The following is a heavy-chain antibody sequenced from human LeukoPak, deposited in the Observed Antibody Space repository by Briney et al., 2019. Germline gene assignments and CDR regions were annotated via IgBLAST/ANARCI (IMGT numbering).Heavy chain of an antibody. CDR2: IYYSGGT. V-gene: IGHV4-59*01. J-gene: IGHJ4*02. D-gene: IGHD4/OR15-4a*01. CDR3: ARLLGAARGPFDY. Sequence: SETLSLTCTVSGGSISSYYWSWIRQPPGKGLEWIGYIYYSGGTNYSPSLKSRVTISVDTSKNQFSLKLSSVTAADTAVYYCARLLGAARGPFDYWGQGTLVTVSS. CDR1: GGSISSYY.